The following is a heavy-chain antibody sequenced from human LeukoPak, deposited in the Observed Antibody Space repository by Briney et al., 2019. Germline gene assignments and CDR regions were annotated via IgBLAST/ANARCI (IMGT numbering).Heavy chain of an antibody. V-gene: IGHV1-2*02. D-gene: IGHD1-1*01. CDR1: GYIFTDYY. Sequence: ASVKVSCRASGYIFTDYYIHWVRQAPGQGLEWMGWINPNSGGTKDAQKFQGRVTMTRDTSISTAYMELSRLRSDDTAVYYCARGSKLGGERLPFDYWGQGTLVTVSS. J-gene: IGHJ4*02. CDR3: ARGSKLGGERLPFDY. CDR2: INPNSGGT.